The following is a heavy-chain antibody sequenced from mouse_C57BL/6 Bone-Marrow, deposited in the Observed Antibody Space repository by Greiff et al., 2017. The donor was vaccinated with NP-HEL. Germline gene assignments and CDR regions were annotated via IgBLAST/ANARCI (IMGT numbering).Heavy chain of an antibody. D-gene: IGHD2-2*01. V-gene: IGHV14-4*01. CDR2: IDPENGDT. CDR3: TTGYGYDPYYFDY. Sequence: VQLQQSGAELVRPGASVKLSCTASGFTIKDDYMHWVKQRPEQGLEWIGWIDPENGDTEYASKFQGKATITADTSSNTAYLQLSSLTSEDTAVYYCTTGYGYDPYYFDYWGQGTTLTVSS. J-gene: IGHJ2*01. CDR1: GFTIKDDY.